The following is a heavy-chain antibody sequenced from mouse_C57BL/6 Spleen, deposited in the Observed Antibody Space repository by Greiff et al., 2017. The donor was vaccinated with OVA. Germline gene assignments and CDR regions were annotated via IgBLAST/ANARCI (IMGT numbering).Heavy chain of an antibody. CDR1: GYTFTSYW. CDR2: IDPSDSYT. Sequence: VQLQQPGAELVKPGASVKLSCKASGYTFTSYWMQWVKQRPGQGLEWIGEIDPSDSYTNYNQKFKGKATLTVDTSSSTAYMQLSSLTSEDSAVYYCARSGDYDAFDYWGQGTTLTVSS. D-gene: IGHD2-4*01. CDR3: ARSGDYDAFDY. V-gene: IGHV1-50*01. J-gene: IGHJ2*01.